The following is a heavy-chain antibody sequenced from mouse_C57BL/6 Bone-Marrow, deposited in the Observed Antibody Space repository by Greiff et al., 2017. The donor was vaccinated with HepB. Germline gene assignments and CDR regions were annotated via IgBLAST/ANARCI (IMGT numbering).Heavy chain of an antibody. CDR2: IDPSDSYT. CDR1: GYTFTSYW. J-gene: IGHJ3*01. D-gene: IGHD1-1*01. Sequence: QVQLQQPGAELVMPGASVKLSCKASGYTFTSYWMHWVKQRPGQGLEWIGEIDPSDSYTNYNQKFKGKSTLTVDKSSSTAYMQLSSLTSEDSAVYYCAREEDYYGSGYEFAYWGQGTLVTVAA. CDR3: AREEDYYGSGYEFAY. V-gene: IGHV1-69*01.